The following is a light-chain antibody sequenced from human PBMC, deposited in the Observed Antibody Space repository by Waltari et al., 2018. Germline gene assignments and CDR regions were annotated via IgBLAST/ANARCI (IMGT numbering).Light chain of an antibody. J-gene: IGLJ1*01. V-gene: IGLV1-40*01. Sequence: QSVLTQPPSVSGAPGQTVTISCTGSSSNIGAGYDVHWYQQLPGAAPKLLIHGNRNRPSGVPARFFCFNSDTSASLAITGLQAEDEADYYCQSYDSNLSGYVFGTGTKVSVL. CDR2: GNR. CDR3: QSYDSNLSGYV. CDR1: SSNIGAGYD.